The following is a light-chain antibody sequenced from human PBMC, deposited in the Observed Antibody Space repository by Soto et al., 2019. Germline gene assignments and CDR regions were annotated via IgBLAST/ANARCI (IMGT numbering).Light chain of an antibody. CDR3: QQYSSYPWT. Sequence: DIQMTQSPSTLSGSVGDRVTITCRASDNIDTRLAWYQQRPGKAPNLLIYMASSVESGVPSRFSGSGSGTEFTLTISSLQPDDFATYYCQQYSSYPWTFGQGNKVDIK. CDR2: MAS. CDR1: DNIDTR. V-gene: IGKV1-5*03. J-gene: IGKJ1*01.